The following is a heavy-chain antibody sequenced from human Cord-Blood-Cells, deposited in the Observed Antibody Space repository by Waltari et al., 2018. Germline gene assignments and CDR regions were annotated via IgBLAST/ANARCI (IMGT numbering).Heavy chain of an antibody. J-gene: IGHJ1*01. CDR2: INHSGST. Sequence: QVQLRQWGAGLLKPSESLSLTWAAYGWSFGGYYWSWIRQPPGKGLEWIGEINHSGSTNYNPSLKSRVTISVDTSKNQFSLKLSSVTAADTAVYYCARGGRSWYDFWSGYYNGYFQHWGQGTLVTVSS. D-gene: IGHD3-3*01. V-gene: IGHV4-34*01. CDR1: GWSFGGYY. CDR3: ARGGRSWYDFWSGYYNGYFQH.